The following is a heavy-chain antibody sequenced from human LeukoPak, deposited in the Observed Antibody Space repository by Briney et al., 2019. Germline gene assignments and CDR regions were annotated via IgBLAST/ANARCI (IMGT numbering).Heavy chain of an antibody. CDR3: ATCSSTSCYNFDY. V-gene: IGHV4-39*07. D-gene: IGHD2-2*02. J-gene: IGHJ4*02. CDR2: INHSGST. Sequence: SETLSLTCTVSGGSISSSDYYWSWIRQPPGKGLEWIGEINHSGSTNYNPSLKSRVTISVDTSKNQFSLKLSSVTAADTAVYYCATCSSTSCYNFDYWGQGTLVTVSS. CDR1: GGSISSSDYY.